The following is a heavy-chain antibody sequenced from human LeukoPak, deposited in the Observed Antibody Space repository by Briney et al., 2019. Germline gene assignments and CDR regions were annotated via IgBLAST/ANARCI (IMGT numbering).Heavy chain of an antibody. V-gene: IGHV3-23*01. CDR2: ISGSGGST. CDR3: AKAVTMVQGVIIVSYYYYMDV. J-gene: IGHJ6*03. Sequence: PGGSLRLSCAASGFTFSSYATSWVRQAPGKGLEWVSAISGSGGSTYYADSVKGRFTISRDNSKNTLYLQMNSLRAEDTAVYYCAKAVTMVQGVIIVSYYYYMDVWGKGTTVTVSS. CDR1: GFTFSSYA. D-gene: IGHD3-10*01.